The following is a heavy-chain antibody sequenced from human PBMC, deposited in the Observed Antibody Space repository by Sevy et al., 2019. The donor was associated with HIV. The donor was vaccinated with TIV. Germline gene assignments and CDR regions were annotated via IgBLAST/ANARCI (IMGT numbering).Heavy chain of an antibody. CDR1: GGSVSSGGHY. CDR3: ARDRIFAVGFNGMDV. Sequence: SDTLSLTCTVSGGSVSSGGHYWGWVRQPPGKGLEWIGYIHYSGNTNYNPSLKSRVTISVDTSKEQFSLKLSSVTAADTAVYYCARDRIFAVGFNGMDVWGQGITVTVSS. J-gene: IGHJ6*02. V-gene: IGHV4-61*08. CDR2: IHYSGNT. D-gene: IGHD3-3*02.